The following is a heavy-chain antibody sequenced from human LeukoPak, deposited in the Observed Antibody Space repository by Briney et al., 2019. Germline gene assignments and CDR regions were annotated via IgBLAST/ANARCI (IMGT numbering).Heavy chain of an antibody. Sequence: GGSLRLSCAASGFTFSCYSMNWVRQAPGKGLEWVSSISSSSSYIYYADSVKGRFTISRDNAKNSLYLQMNSLRAEDTAVYYCARYRRELLIGGAFDYWGQGTLVTVSS. V-gene: IGHV3-21*01. CDR3: ARYRRELLIGGAFDY. J-gene: IGHJ4*02. CDR1: GFTFSCYS. CDR2: ISSSSSYI. D-gene: IGHD1-26*01.